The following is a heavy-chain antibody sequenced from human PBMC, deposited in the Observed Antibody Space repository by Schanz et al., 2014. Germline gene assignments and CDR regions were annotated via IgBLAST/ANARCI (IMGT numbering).Heavy chain of an antibody. CDR3: AATTILAD. CDR2: ISSGGTTI. J-gene: IGHJ4*02. CDR1: GFSFSSYS. V-gene: IGHV3-48*02. Sequence: EVQLVESGGGLVQPGESLRLSCAVSGFSFSSYSMSWVRQAPGKGLEWIAYISSGGTTIYYADSVKGRFTISRDNAMSSLYLQMNSLRDEDTAVYYCAATTILADWGQGTLVTVSS. D-gene: IGHD3-3*01.